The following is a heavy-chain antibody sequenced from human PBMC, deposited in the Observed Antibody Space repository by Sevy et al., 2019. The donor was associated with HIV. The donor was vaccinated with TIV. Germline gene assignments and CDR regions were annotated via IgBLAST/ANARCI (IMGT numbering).Heavy chain of an antibody. D-gene: IGHD2-15*01. CDR1: GFTFSSYE. CDR3: AGGGGLDV. Sequence: GGSLRLSCAASGFTFSSYEMNCVRQAPGKGLEWVSYISTSGNTIYYADSVEGRFTISRDNAKKSVSLQMNSLRVEDTAVYYCAGGGGLDVWGQGTTVTVSS. CDR2: ISTSGNTI. J-gene: IGHJ6*02. V-gene: IGHV3-48*03.